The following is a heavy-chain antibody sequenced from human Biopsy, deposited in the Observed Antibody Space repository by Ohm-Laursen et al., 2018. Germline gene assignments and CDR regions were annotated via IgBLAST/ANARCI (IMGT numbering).Heavy chain of an antibody. CDR1: GGSIRNFY. V-gene: IGHV4-59*08. CDR3: ARCAGGGSRYAGFGH. CDR2: IYYSGFT. J-gene: IGHJ4*02. D-gene: IGHD5-12*01. Sequence: TLSLTCTVSGGSIRNFYWTWIRQSPGEGLEYIGYIYYSGFTHYNPSLKSRVAISVDTSRNQFSLKMNSLTAADTAVYFCARCAGGGSRYAGFGHWGRGALVTVSS.